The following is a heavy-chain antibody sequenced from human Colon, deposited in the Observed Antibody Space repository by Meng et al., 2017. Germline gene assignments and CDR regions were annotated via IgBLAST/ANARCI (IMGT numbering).Heavy chain of an antibody. D-gene: IGHD5-12*01. CDR3: ARGGWLRIGPLADS. V-gene: IGHV7-4-1*02. Sequence: QVQLVKSESELKKPGASVKVSCKASGYTFTSHAMNWVRQAPGQGLEWMGWINTKTGNPTYAQGFTGRFVFSLDTSINTAYLHIRTLKSDDTAVYYCARGGWLRIGPLADSWGQGALVTVSS. CDR1: GYTFTSHA. J-gene: IGHJ5*01. CDR2: INTKTGNP.